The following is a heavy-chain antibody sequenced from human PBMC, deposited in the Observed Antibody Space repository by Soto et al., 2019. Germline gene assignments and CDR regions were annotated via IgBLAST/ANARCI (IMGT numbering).Heavy chain of an antibody. D-gene: IGHD2-15*01. J-gene: IGHJ6*03. CDR3: AKMGTCSAGSCDYYYMDV. CDR1: GFTFSSYG. V-gene: IGHV3-30*18. CDR2: ISYDGGNK. Sequence: GGSLRLSCAASGFTFSSYGMHWVRQGPGKGLEWVAVISYDGGNKYYADSVKGRFTISRDNSKNTLYLQMNSLRAEDTAVYYCAKMGTCSAGSCDYYYMDVWGKGTTVTVSS.